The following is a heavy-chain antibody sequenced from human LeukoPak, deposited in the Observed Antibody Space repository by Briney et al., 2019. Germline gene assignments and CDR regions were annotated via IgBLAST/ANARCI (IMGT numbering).Heavy chain of an antibody. CDR2: IYSGGST. D-gene: IGHD3-22*01. CDR1: GFTVSSNY. V-gene: IGHV3-66*01. J-gene: IGHJ4*02. Sequence: GGSLRLSCAASGFTVSSNYMSWVRQAPGKGLEWVSVIYSGGSTYYADSVKGRFTISRDNSKNTLYLQMNSLRAEDTAVYYCARAHQYYDSSGYSYYFDYWGQGTPVTVSS. CDR3: ARAHQYYDSSGYSYYFDY.